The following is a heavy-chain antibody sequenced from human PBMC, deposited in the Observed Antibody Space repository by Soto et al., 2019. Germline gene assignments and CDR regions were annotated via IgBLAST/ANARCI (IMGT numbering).Heavy chain of an antibody. CDR2: IYYSGST. J-gene: IGHJ3*02. V-gene: IGHV4-59*01. CDR1: GGSISSSY. D-gene: IGHD3-22*01. Sequence: PSETLSLTCTVSGGSISSSYWSWIRQPPGKGLEWIGYIYYSGSTNYNPSLKSRVTISVDTSKNQFSLKLSSVTAADTAVYYCARGTYDSSGYFAFDIWGQGTMVTV. CDR3: ARGTYDSSGYFAFDI.